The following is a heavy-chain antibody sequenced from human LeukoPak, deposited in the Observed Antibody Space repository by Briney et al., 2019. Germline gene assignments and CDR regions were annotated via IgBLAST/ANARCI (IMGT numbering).Heavy chain of an antibody. CDR2: IYSGGST. D-gene: IGHD2-21*02. V-gene: IGHV3-53*01. Sequence: GGSLRLSCAASGFTVSSNYMSWVRQAPGKGLEWVSVIYSGGSTYYADSVKGRFTISRDNSKNTLYLQMNSLRAEDTAVYYCAGDLGVLYCGGDCLGFDYWGQGTLVTVSS. J-gene: IGHJ4*02. CDR3: AGDLGVLYCGGDCLGFDY. CDR1: GFTVSSNY.